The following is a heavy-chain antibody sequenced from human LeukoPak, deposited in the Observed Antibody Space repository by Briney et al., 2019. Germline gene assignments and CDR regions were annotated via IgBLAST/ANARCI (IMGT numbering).Heavy chain of an antibody. CDR2: ISHSGST. D-gene: IGHD3-16*02. Sequence: SETLSLTCAVYGGSFSGYYWSWIRQPPGKGLEWIGEISHSGSTNYNPSLKSRVTISVDTSKNQFSLKLSSVTAADTAVYYCAREPMITFGGVIVSPHYYFDYWGQGTLVTVSS. J-gene: IGHJ4*02. CDR3: AREPMITFGGVIVSPHYYFDY. CDR1: GGSFSGYY. V-gene: IGHV4-34*01.